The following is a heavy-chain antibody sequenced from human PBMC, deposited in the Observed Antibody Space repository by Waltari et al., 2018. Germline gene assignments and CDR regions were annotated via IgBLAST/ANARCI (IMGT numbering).Heavy chain of an antibody. J-gene: IGHJ4*02. Sequence: QVQLVQSGAEVKKPGASVKVSCTASGYTFTGYYLHWVQQAPGQGLEWMGRINPNSGGTNYAQKFQGRVTMTRDTSISTAYMELSRLRSDDTAVYYGASGIVATIFLDYWGQGTLVTVSS. CDR3: ASGIVATIFLDY. CDR1: GYTFTGYY. V-gene: IGHV1-2*06. D-gene: IGHD5-12*01. CDR2: INPNSGGT.